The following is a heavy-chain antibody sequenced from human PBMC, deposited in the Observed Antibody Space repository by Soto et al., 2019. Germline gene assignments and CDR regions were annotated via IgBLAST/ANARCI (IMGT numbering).Heavy chain of an antibody. J-gene: IGHJ4*02. CDR3: ARDRYGPLDY. CDR2: IYYSGST. V-gene: IGHV4-59*01. Sequence: PSETLSLTCTVSGGSISSYYWIWIRQPPGKGLEWIGYIYYSGSTNYNPSLKSRVTISVDTSKNQFSLKLSSVTAADTAVYYCARDRYGPLDYWGQGTLVTVSS. D-gene: IGHD4-17*01. CDR1: GGSISSYY.